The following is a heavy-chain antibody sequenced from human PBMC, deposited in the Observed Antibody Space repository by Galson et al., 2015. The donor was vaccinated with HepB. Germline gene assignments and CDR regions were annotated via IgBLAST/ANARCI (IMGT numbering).Heavy chain of an antibody. V-gene: IGHV3-48*02. CDR3: ARDRGSWSGYYLDY. Sequence: SLRLSCAASGFILSTFSMYWVRQAPGKGLEWISYISSSSSSIYYADSVKGRFTISRDNAKKSLYLQMNSLRDEDTVVYYCARDRGSWSGYYLDYWGQGTLVTVSS. D-gene: IGHD3-3*01. J-gene: IGHJ4*02. CDR1: GFILSTFS. CDR2: ISSSSSSI.